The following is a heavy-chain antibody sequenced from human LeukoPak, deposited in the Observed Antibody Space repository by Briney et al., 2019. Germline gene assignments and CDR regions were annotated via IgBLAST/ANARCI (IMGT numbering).Heavy chain of an antibody. CDR2: IYYSGST. CDR1: GGSVSSGSYY. V-gene: IGHV4-61*01. Sequence: PSETLSLTCTVSGGSVSSGSYYWSWIRQPPGKGLEWIGYIYYSGSTNYNPSLKSRVTISVDTSKNQFSLKLSSVTAADTAVYYCAREVSHQHYYDSSGYPVLGYYYGMDVWGQGTTVTVSS. J-gene: IGHJ6*02. CDR3: AREVSHQHYYDSSGYPVLGYYYGMDV. D-gene: IGHD3-22*01.